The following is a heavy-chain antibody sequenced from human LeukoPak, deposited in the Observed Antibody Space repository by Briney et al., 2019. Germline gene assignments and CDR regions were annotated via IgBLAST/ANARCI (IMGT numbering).Heavy chain of an antibody. CDR2: IYYSGST. D-gene: IGHD3-3*01. J-gene: IGHJ6*02. CDR1: GGSISSGGYY. CDR3: ARGAPVTIFGVVPYWDYYYGMDV. Sequence: PSETLSLTCTVSGGSISSGGYYWSWIRQHPGKGLEWIGYIYYSGSTYYNPSLKSRVTISVDTSRNQFSLKLSSVTAADTAVYYCARGAPVTIFGVVPYWDYYYGMDVWGQGTTVTVSS. V-gene: IGHV4-61*08.